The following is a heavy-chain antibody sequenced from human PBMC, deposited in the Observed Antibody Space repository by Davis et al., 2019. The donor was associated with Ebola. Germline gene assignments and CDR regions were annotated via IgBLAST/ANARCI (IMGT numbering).Heavy chain of an antibody. CDR3: AKDYFDY. V-gene: IGHV3-30*04. J-gene: IGHJ4*02. Sequence: GGSLRLSCVASGFTFSGYAMHWVRQAPGKGLEWVAVISHDGSNKYYADSVKGRFTISRDNSKNTLYLQMNSLRAEDTAVYYCAKDYFDYWGQGTLVTVSS. CDR2: ISHDGSNK. CDR1: GFTFSGYA.